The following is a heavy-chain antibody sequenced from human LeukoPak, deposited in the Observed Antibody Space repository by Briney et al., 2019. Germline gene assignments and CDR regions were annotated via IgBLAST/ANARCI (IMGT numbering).Heavy chain of an antibody. Sequence: ASVKVSCKASGYTFTSYAMHWVRQAPGQRLEWMGWINAGNGNTKYLQKFQGRVTITRDTSASTAYMELSSLRSEDTAVYYCARVGIQLWLRVNYWGRGTLVTVSS. J-gene: IGHJ4*02. CDR2: INAGNGNT. V-gene: IGHV1-3*01. D-gene: IGHD5-18*01. CDR1: GYTFTSYA. CDR3: ARVGIQLWLRVNY.